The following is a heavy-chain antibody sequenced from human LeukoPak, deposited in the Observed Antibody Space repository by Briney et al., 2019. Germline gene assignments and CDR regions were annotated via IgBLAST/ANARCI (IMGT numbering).Heavy chain of an antibody. D-gene: IGHD1-26*01. Sequence: GGSLRLSCAASGFTFSSYSMNWVRQAPGKGLEWVSYISSSSSTICYADSVKGRFTISRDNAKNSLYLQMNSLRAEDTAVYFCARGGSYSLAIGYWGQGTLVTVSS. CDR3: ARGGSYSLAIGY. CDR1: GFTFSSYS. V-gene: IGHV3-48*01. CDR2: ISSSSSTI. J-gene: IGHJ4*02.